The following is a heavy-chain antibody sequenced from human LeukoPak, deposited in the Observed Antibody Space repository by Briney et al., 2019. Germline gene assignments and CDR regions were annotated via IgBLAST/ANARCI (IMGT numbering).Heavy chain of an antibody. CDR3: ARRFNGSGSHFFDY. D-gene: IGHD3-10*01. CDR2: FYYTGNT. Sequence: PSETLSLTCIVSGGSIDDSNYYWGWIRQPPEKGLEWIGSFYYTGNTYYSPSLQSRVTISADTSNNQFSLSLRSVTASDTAVYYCARRFNGSGSHFFDYWGQGKLVSVSS. CDR1: GGSIDDSNYY. V-gene: IGHV4-39*01. J-gene: IGHJ4*02.